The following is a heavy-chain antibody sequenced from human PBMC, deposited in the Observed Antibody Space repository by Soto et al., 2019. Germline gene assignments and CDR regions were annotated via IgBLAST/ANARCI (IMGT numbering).Heavy chain of an antibody. CDR2: IGPRGSTV. Sequence: QVQLVQSGGALVTPGGSLSLSCAASGFTFSDYAMNWIRQAPGRGLEWISYIGPRGSTVYYADSVKGRFTISRDNARKSLFLQMKILRVEDTAVYYCARGTDYYPYWGQGRLATVSS. CDR1: GFTFSDYA. J-gene: IGHJ4*02. CDR3: ARGTDYYPY. V-gene: IGHV3-11*01.